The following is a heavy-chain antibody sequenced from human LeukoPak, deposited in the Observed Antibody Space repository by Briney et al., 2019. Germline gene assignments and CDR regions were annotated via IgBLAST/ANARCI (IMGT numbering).Heavy chain of an antibody. J-gene: IGHJ5*02. CDR1: GYTFTSYG. CDR2: LSAYNGNT. CDR3: ARDQAAAGIGLTEEIIVPIKYIGVTPWDWFDP. Sequence: ASVKVSCKASGYTFTSYGISWGRQAPGQGLEWMGWLSAYNGNTNYAQNLQGRVTMTTDTSTSTAYMGMRSLRSDDTAVYYCARDQAAAGIGLTEEIIVPIKYIGVTPWDWFDPWGQGTLVTVSS. V-gene: IGHV1-18*01. D-gene: IGHD6-13*01.